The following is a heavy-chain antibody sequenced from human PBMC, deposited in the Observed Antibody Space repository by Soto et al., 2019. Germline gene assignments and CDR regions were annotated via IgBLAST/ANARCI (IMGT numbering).Heavy chain of an antibody. V-gene: IGHV3-7*03. CDR2: VSQAGTEK. CDR1: GFTFSTYW. D-gene: IGHD3-9*01. CDR3: ARTGYWGPMDV. Sequence: LRLSCTASGFTFSTYWMTWVRQAPGKGLEWVAIVSQAGTEKYYGDSVKGRFTISRDNTKNSLYLEMNSLRAENTAVYYCARTGYWGPMDVWGQGTTVTVSS. J-gene: IGHJ6*02.